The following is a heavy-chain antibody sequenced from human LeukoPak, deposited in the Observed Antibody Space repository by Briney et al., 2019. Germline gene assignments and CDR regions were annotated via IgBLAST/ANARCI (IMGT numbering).Heavy chain of an antibody. V-gene: IGHV5-51*01. Sequence: GESLKISCKASGYSFTTYWIGWVRQMPGKGLEWMGSIYPGDSDTRYSPSFQGQVSISADKSISTAYLQWSSLKASDTAMYYCARLQSSGYYTYDYWGQGTLVTVSS. J-gene: IGHJ4*02. CDR1: GYSFTTYW. D-gene: IGHD6-19*01. CDR3: ARLQSSGYYTYDY. CDR2: IYPGDSDT.